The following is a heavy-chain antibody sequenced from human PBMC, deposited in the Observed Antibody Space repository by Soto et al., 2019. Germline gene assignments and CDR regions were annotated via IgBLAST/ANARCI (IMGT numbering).Heavy chain of an antibody. CDR3: AAYGDYDAFDI. CDR1: GGTFSSYT. V-gene: IGHV1-69*02. CDR2: IIPILGIA. J-gene: IGHJ3*02. Sequence: QVQLVQSGAEVKKPGSSVKVSCKASGGTFSSYTISWVRQAPGQGLEWMGRIIPILGIANYAQKFQGRVTITADKSTSTAYVELSSLRSEDTAVYYCAAYGDYDAFDIWGQGRMVTVSS. D-gene: IGHD4-17*01.